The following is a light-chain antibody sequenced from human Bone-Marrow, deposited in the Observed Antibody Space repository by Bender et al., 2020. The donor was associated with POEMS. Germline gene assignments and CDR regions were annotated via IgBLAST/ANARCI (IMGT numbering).Light chain of an antibody. CDR2: DVT. CDR1: NSDVGAYNR. V-gene: IGLV2-11*01. Sequence: QSALTQPPSVSGSPGQSVTISCTGTNSDVGAYNRVSWYQQHPGRAPKLVVYDVTKRPSGVPDRFSGSKSGDTASLTISGLQAEDAADYYCCSHAGSFTYVFGSGTKVTVL. CDR3: CSHAGSFTYV. J-gene: IGLJ1*01.